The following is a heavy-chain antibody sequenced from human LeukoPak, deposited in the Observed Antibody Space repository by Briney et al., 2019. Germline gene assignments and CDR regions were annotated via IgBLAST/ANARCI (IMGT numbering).Heavy chain of an antibody. D-gene: IGHD2-15*01. J-gene: IGHJ4*02. CDR3: ARDLGDCSGGSCYPKIDY. CDR1: GFTFSSYW. CDR2: IKQDGSEK. Sequence: GGSLRLSCAASGFTFSSYWMSWVRQAPGKGLEWVANIKQDGSEKYYVDSVKGRFTISRDNAKNSLYLQMNSLRAEDTAVYYCARDLGDCSGGSCYPKIDYWGQGTLVTVSS. V-gene: IGHV3-7*05.